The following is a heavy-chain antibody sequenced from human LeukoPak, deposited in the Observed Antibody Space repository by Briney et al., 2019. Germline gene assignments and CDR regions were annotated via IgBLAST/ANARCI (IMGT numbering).Heavy chain of an antibody. J-gene: IGHJ4*02. CDR3: AKDPDSGNWGSFDY. CDR2: ISGSGGST. Sequence: GGSLRLSCAASGFTFSSYAMSWVRHAPRTGLEWVSAISGSGGSTYYADSLKGRFTISRDNSKNTLYLQMTSLRAEDKAVSYCAKDPDSGNWGSFDYWGQGTLVTVSS. V-gene: IGHV3-23*01. CDR1: GFTFSSYA. D-gene: IGHD7-27*01.